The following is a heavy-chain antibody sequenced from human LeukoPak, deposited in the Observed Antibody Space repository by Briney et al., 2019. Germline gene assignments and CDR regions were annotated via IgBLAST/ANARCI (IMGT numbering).Heavy chain of an antibody. D-gene: IGHD2-2*01. CDR1: GFTFSSYG. CDR2: IRYDGSNK. CDR3: ARDWGSTSSY. V-gene: IGHV3-30*02. J-gene: IGHJ4*02. Sequence: GGSLRLSCAASGFTFSSYGMHWVRQAPGKGLEWVAFIRYDGSNKYYADSVKGRFTISRDNSKNTLYLQMNSLRAEGTAVYYCARDWGSTSSYWGQGTLVTVSS.